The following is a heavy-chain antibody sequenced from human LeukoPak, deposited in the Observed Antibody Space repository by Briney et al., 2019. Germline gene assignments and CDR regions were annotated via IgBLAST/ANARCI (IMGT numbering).Heavy chain of an antibody. D-gene: IGHD6-13*01. CDR2: ISESGANT. V-gene: IGHV3-23*01. Sequence: GGSLRLSCAASGFTFSSYAMSWVRQAPGKGLEWVSTISESGANTHYAASVKGRFTISRDDSKNTLYLQMNSLRAEDTAVYYCAKDPEVRRVSGIAAAGPPFDYWGQGTLVTVSS. CDR3: AKDPEVRRVSGIAAAGPPFDY. J-gene: IGHJ4*02. CDR1: GFTFSSYA.